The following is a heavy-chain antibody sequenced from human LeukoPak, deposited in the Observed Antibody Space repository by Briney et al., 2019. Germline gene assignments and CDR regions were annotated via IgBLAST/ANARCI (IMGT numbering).Heavy chain of an antibody. CDR3: ARSDRGDYNFDY. J-gene: IGHJ4*02. Sequence: PGGSLRLSCEVSGFSVGGYALHWVRQAPGKGLEWAAVISFDGSQKYYADSVKGRFTISRDTFKNTLFLQMDSLSGEDTGFYYCARSDRGDYNFDYWGQGTLVTVSS. CDR1: GFSVGGYA. CDR2: ISFDGSQK. D-gene: IGHD4-17*01. V-gene: IGHV3-30*04.